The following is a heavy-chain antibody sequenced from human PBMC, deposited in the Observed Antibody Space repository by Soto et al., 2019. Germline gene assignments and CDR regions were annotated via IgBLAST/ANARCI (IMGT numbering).Heavy chain of an antibody. CDR3: ARAVATTDYYYGMDV. CDR2: ISSSSSYT. Sequence: QVQLVKSGGGLVKPGGSLRLSCAASGFTFSDYYMSWIRQAPGKGLEWVSYISSSSSYTNYADSVKGRFTISRDNAKNSLYLQMNSLRAEDTAVYYCARAVATTDYYYGMDVWGQGTTVTVSS. CDR1: GFTFSDYY. J-gene: IGHJ6*02. D-gene: IGHD2-15*01. V-gene: IGHV3-11*06.